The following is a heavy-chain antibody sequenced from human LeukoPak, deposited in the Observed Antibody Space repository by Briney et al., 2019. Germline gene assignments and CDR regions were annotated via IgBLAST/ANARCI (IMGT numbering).Heavy chain of an antibody. D-gene: IGHD2-8*01. V-gene: IGHV3-73*01. CDR2: IRSKANSYAT. CDR1: GYSFTSYW. J-gene: IGHJ4*02. CDR3: ASPYCSDGVCYPGY. Sequence: PGESLKISCKGSGYSFTSYWIGWVRQMPGKGLEWVGRIRSKANSYATAYAASVTGRFTISRDDSKNTAYLQMNSLETEDTAVYYCASPYCSDGVCYPGYWGQGALVTVSS.